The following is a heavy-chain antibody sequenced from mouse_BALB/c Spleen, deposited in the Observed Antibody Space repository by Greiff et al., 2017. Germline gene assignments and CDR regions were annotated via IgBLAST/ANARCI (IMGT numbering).Heavy chain of an antibody. J-gene: IGHJ2*01. Sequence: EVQGVESGGGLVKPGGSLKLSCAASGFTFSSYGMSWVRQTPDKRLEWVATISSGGSYTYYPDSVKGRFTISRDNAKNTLYLQMSSLKSEDTAMYYCARPGYDGYYFDYWGQGTTLTVSS. CDR3: ARPGYDGYYFDY. CDR1: GFTFSSYG. CDR2: ISSGGSYT. D-gene: IGHD2-14*01. V-gene: IGHV5-6*01.